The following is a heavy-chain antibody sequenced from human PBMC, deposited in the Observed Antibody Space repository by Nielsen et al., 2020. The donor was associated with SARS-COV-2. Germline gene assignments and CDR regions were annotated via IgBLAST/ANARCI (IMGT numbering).Heavy chain of an antibody. CDR2: IYSGGST. CDR1: GFTVSSNY. D-gene: IGHD4-17*01. J-gene: IGHJ4*02. V-gene: IGHV3-66*01. Sequence: GESLKISCAASGFTVSSNYMSWVRQAPGKGLEWVSVIYSGGSTYYADSVKGRFTISRDNSKNTLYLQMNSLRAEDTAVYYCARDGVSNHDYGDVFVDYWGQGTLVTVFS. CDR3: ARDGVSNHDYGDVFVDY.